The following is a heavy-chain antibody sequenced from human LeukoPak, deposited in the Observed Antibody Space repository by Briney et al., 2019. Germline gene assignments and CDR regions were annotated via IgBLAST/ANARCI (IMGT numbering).Heavy chain of an antibody. J-gene: IGHJ4*02. CDR1: GFTFSSYW. CDR2: IKQDGSEK. V-gene: IGHV3-7*01. Sequence: GGSLRLSCAASGFTFSSYWMSWVRQAPGKGLEWVANIKQDGSEKYYVDSVKGRFTISRDSAKNSVYLQMNSLRAEDTAVYYCARDAYRDRYFDFWGQGSLVTVSS. D-gene: IGHD4-11*01. CDR3: ARDAYRDRYFDF.